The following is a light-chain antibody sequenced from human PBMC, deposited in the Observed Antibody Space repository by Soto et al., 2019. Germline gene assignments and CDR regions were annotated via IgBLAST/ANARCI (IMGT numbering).Light chain of an antibody. V-gene: IGKV3-20*01. CDR1: QSVSSSY. Sequence: EIVLTQSPGTLSLSPGERATLSCRASQSVSSSYLAWYLQKPGQAPRLLIYGASSKATGLTDRFSGSGSGTYFALTITSLEHEDFEVYYCQQYGTPPLTFGGGTKVEIK. CDR3: QQYGTPPLT. J-gene: IGKJ4*01. CDR2: GAS.